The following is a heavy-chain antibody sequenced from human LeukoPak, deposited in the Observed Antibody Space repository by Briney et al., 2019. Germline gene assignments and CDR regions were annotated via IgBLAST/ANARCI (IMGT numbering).Heavy chain of an antibody. CDR3: TRFSTASSRPAYY. V-gene: IGHV4-38-2*01. Sequence: SETLSLTCAVSGYSISTGYYWGWIRQSPGKGLEWIGNICHSGITHYNPSLQGRVTLSVDTSKNQFSLNLNSVTAADTAVYYCTRFSTASSRPAYYWGQGTLVIVSS. D-gene: IGHD2-21*01. CDR1: GYSISTGYY. J-gene: IGHJ4*02. CDR2: ICHSGIT.